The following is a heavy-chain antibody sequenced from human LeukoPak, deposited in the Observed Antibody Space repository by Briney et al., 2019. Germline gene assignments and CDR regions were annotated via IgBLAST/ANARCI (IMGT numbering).Heavy chain of an antibody. CDR3: ARHRPECSNFFDH. CDR1: GGFISSDGYY. V-gene: IGHV4-30-4*01. D-gene: IGHD4-11*01. CDR2: IYHSGGP. J-gene: IGHJ4*02. Sequence: SETLSLTCTVSGGFISSDGYYWSWIRQPPGKGLEWIGNIYHSGGPYYNPSLKGRVVTSVDTTQNQFSLRMNSVTAADTAVYYCARHRPECSNFFDHWGQGALVTVSS.